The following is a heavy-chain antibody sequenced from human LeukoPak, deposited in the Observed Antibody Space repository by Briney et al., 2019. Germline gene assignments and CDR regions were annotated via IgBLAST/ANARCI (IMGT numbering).Heavy chain of an antibody. D-gene: IGHD6-19*01. CDR2: INSDGSST. CDR3: AKAGGSGWYGY. Sequence: PGGSLRLSCAASKFTFSNYWMHWVRHAPGKGLVWVSHINSDGSSTSYADSVKGRFTISRGNAKNTLYLQMNSLRAEDTAVYYCAKAGGSGWYGYWGQGSLVTVSS. V-gene: IGHV3-74*01. J-gene: IGHJ4*02. CDR1: KFTFSNYW.